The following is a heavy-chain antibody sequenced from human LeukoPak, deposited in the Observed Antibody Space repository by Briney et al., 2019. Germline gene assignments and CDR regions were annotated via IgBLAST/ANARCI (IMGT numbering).Heavy chain of an antibody. CDR1: GFTFSNYD. CDR3: AKDPGYGLYYFDY. CDR2: ILYDGSNK. Sequence: GTSLRLSCTASGFTFSNYDMHWVRQAPGKGLEWVAVILYDGSNKYYADSVKGRFTISRDNSKNTLYLQMNSLRVEDTAVYYCAKDPGYGLYYFDYWGQGTLVTVSP. J-gene: IGHJ4*02. V-gene: IGHV3-33*06. D-gene: IGHD5-18*01.